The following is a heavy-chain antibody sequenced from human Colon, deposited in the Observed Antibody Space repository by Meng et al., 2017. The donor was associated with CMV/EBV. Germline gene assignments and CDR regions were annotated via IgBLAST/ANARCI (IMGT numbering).Heavy chain of an antibody. CDR1: GFTFSSYA. CDR2: IYYSGST. Sequence: GSLRLSCAASGFTFSSYAMSWVRQAPGKGLEWIGYIYYSGSTNYNPSLKSRVTISVDTSKNQFSLKLSSVTAADTTVYYCARGGVVPAARTESYYYYYGMDVWGQGTTVTVSS. D-gene: IGHD2-2*01. V-gene: IGHV4-59*01. J-gene: IGHJ6*02. CDR3: ARGGVVPAARTESYYYYYGMDV.